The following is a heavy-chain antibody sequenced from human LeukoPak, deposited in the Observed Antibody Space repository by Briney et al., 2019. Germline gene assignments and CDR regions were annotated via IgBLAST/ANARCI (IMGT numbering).Heavy chain of an antibody. D-gene: IGHD6-6*01. Sequence: SETLSLTCTVSGGSISNYYWSWIRQSPGKGLEWIGNTYYSGNTKYNPSLKSRVTISVDTSKNQFSLKLSSVTAADTAVYYCASLSSSRAFDIWGQGTMVTVSS. J-gene: IGHJ3*02. V-gene: IGHV4-59*08. CDR1: GGSISNYY. CDR2: TYYSGNT. CDR3: ASLSSSRAFDI.